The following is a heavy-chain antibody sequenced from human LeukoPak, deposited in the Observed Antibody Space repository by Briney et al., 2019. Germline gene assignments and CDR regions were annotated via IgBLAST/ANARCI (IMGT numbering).Heavy chain of an antibody. Sequence: PSETLSLTCAVSADSLSSHYWTWIRQSPGTGLEWVGYISYIGSTNYNPSLKSRVTISIDTFKNQFSLKLRSVTAADTAVYFCARDLVTVTKGFDIWGQGTMVSVSS. D-gene: IGHD4-17*01. V-gene: IGHV4-59*11. J-gene: IGHJ3*02. CDR1: ADSLSSHY. CDR2: ISYIGST. CDR3: ARDLVTVTKGFDI.